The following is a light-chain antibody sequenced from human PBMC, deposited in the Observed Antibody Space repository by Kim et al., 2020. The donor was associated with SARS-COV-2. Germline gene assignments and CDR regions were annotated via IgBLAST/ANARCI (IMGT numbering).Light chain of an antibody. CDR3: QTWVSRTAV. CDR2: QDS. J-gene: IGLJ2*01. Sequence: VSPGETATITCSGDNLGNRFVWWYHQKPGQSPVLVIFQDSMRPSGIPERFSGSNSGNTATLTISETQPMDEADFYCQTWVSRTAVFGGGTQLTVL. CDR1: NLGNRF. V-gene: IGLV3-1*01.